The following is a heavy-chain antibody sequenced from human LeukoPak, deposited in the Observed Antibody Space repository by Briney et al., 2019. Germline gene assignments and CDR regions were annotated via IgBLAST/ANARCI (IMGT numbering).Heavy chain of an antibody. J-gene: IGHJ6*02. CDR3: ARDPYSSTWSYGMDV. Sequence: GRSLRHSCAASGFTFSSYWMSWVRQAPGKGLEWVSNIKQDGSEQVYLDSVKGRFTISRDNAKNSLFLQMNTLRAEDTAVYYCARDPYSSTWSYGMDVWGQGTTVTVSS. CDR1: GFTFSSYW. CDR2: IKQDGSEQ. V-gene: IGHV3-7*05. D-gene: IGHD6-6*01.